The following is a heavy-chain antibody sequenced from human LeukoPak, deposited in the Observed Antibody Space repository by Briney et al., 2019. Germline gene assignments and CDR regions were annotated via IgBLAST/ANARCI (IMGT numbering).Heavy chain of an antibody. V-gene: IGHV1-2*02. J-gene: IGHJ4*02. D-gene: IGHD2-15*01. CDR2: INPNSGGT. CDR3: ARGHCRVGTCDVFYFDY. CDR1: GYTFTDYS. Sequence: GASVKVSCKASGYTFTDYSMHWVRQAPGQGLEWMGWINPNSGGTKYAQKFQGRVTMTRDTSISTAYMELSRLRSDDTAVHYCARGHCRVGTCDVFYFDYWGQGILVTVSS.